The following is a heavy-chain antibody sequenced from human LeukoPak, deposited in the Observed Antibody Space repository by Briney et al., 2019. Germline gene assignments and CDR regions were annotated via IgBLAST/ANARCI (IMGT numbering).Heavy chain of an antibody. Sequence: PGGSLRLSCAASGFTFNTFVMTWVRQAPGKGLEWVSYISSGSSSRYYADAVEGRFTISRDNAKNSLYLKMSSVGAEDTAVYFCTRLRYYAVDVWGEGTTVIVSS. V-gene: IGHV3-48*01. CDR3: TRLRYYAVDV. J-gene: IGHJ6*01. CDR2: ISSGSSSR. CDR1: GFTFNTFV.